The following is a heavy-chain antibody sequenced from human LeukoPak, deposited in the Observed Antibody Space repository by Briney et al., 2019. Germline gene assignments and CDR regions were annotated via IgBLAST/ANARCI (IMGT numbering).Heavy chain of an antibody. Sequence: PGGSLRLSCAASGFTFGSYTMSWVRQAPGKGLEWVSFITESSGSTYYADSVKGRFTISRDNSKNALYLQMNSLRAEDTALYYCAKDRSCTNDICHGDFDYWGQGTLVTVSS. CDR3: AKDRSCTNDICHGDFDY. J-gene: IGHJ4*02. CDR1: GFTFGSYT. D-gene: IGHD2-8*01. CDR2: ITESSGST. V-gene: IGHV3-23*01.